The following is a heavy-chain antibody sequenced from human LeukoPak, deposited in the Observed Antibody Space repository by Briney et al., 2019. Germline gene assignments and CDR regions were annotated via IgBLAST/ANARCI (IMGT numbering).Heavy chain of an antibody. D-gene: IGHD3-22*01. CDR1: GFSLSTSGVG. CDR2: IYWNDDK. CDR3: ARWVGYLNY. J-gene: IGHJ4*02. V-gene: IGHV2-5*01. Sequence: ESGPTLVKPTQTLTLTCNFSGFSLSTSGVGVGWIRQPPGKSLEWLALIYWNDDKRYSPSLKSRLTITKDTSKNQVVLTMTNMDPVDTATYYCARWVGYLNYWGQGTLVTVSS.